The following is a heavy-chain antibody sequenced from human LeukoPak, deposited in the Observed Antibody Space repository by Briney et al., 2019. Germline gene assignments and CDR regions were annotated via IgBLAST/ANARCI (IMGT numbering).Heavy chain of an antibody. J-gene: IGHJ1*01. CDR3: ATYSSLNRREFQY. CDR2: IKTDGSEK. Sequence: RGCLRLSCEGSGFTFSNYWMGWVRQAPGEVLQWVANIKTDGSEKYYVDSVKGRFTISRDNAKNSLYLQMNSLRAEDTAVYYCATYSSLNRREFQYWGQGTLLTVSS. D-gene: IGHD3-22*01. CDR1: GFTFSNYW. V-gene: IGHV3-7*01.